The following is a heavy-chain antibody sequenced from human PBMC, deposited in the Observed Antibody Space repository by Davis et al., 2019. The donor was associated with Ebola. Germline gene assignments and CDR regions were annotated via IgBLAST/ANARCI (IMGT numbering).Heavy chain of an antibody. CDR3: ARVGYDFWSGYYTGNWFDP. CDR2: IYYSGST. J-gene: IGHJ5*02. CDR1: GGSISSGDYY. D-gene: IGHD3-3*01. V-gene: IGHV4-61*08. Sequence: SETLSLTCTVSGGSISSGDYYWSWIRQPPGKGLEWIGYIYYSGSTNYNPSLKSRVTISVDTSKNQFSLKLSSVTAADTAVYYCARVGYDFWSGYYTGNWFDPWGQGTLVTVSS.